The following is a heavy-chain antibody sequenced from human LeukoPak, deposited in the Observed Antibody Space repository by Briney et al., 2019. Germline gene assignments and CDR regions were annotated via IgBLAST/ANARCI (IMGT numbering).Heavy chain of an antibody. CDR3: ARGPGGSGSYYNFRWFDP. Sequence: SETLSLTCAVYGGSFSGYYWSWIRQPPGKGLEWIGEINHSGSTNYNPSLKSRVTISVDTSKNQFSLKLSSVTAADTAVYYCARGPGGSGSYYNFRWFDPWGQGTLVSVSS. V-gene: IGHV4-34*01. J-gene: IGHJ5*02. D-gene: IGHD3-10*01. CDR1: GGSFSGYY. CDR2: INHSGST.